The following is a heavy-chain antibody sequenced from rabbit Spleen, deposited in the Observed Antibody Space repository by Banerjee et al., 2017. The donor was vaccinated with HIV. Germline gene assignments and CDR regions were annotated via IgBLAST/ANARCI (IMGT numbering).Heavy chain of an antibody. J-gene: IGHJ6*01. D-gene: IGHD8-1*01. CDR2: FDVGSSGFT. CDR3: ARDAASSFSSYGMDL. Sequence: QEQLEESGGGLVQPEGSLTLACTASGVSFSFNNYMCWVRQAPGKGLEWIGCFDVGSSGFTYFATWAKGRFTISKTSSTTVTLQMTSLTAADTATYFCARDAASSFSSYGMDLWGPGTLVTVS. V-gene: IGHV1S45*01. CDR1: GVSFSFNNY.